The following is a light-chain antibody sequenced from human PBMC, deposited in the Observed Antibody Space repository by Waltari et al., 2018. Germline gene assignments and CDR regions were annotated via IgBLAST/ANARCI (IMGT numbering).Light chain of an antibody. Sequence: DIQMTQSPSTLYASVGNRVNITCRASESISNWLAWYQQKPGKAPKVLIHKASSLESGVPSRFSGSGSATEFTLTISNLQPDDFATYYCQQYDSFWTFGQGTKVEIK. CDR1: ESISNW. CDR3: QQYDSFWT. J-gene: IGKJ1*01. V-gene: IGKV1-5*03. CDR2: KAS.